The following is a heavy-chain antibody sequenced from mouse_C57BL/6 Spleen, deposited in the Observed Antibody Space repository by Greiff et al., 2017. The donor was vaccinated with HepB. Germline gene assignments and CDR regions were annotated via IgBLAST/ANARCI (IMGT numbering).Heavy chain of an antibody. J-gene: IGHJ2*01. Sequence: VQLVESGPELVKPGASVKISCKASGYAFSSSWMNWVKQRPGKGLEWIGRIYPGDGDTNYNGKFKGKATLTADKSSSTAYMQLSSLTSEDSAVYFCARSGGRTPYFDYWGQGTTLTVSS. CDR2: IYPGDGDT. V-gene: IGHV1-82*01. D-gene: IGHD1-1*01. CDR1: GYAFSSSW. CDR3: ARSGGRTPYFDY.